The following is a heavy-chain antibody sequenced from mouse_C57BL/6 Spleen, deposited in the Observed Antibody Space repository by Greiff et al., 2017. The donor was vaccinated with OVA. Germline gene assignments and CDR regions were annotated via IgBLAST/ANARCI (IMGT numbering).Heavy chain of an antibody. Sequence: VQLQQSGGGLVKPGGSLKLSCAASGFTFSDYGMHWVRQAPEKGLEWVAYISSGSSTIYYADTVKGRFTISRYNAKNTLFLQMTRLRSEDTAMYYCASYYGSSFDYWGQGTTLTVSS. CDR2: ISSGSSTI. CDR1: GFTFSDYG. J-gene: IGHJ2*01. V-gene: IGHV5-17*01. D-gene: IGHD1-1*01. CDR3: ASYYGSSFDY.